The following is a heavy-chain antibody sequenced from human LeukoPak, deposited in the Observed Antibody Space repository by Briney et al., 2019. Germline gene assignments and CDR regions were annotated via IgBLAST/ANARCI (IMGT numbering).Heavy chain of an antibody. V-gene: IGHV3-33*01. CDR1: GFTFSSYG. D-gene: IGHD6-19*01. CDR3: ARVGYNSGWYEY. Sequence: GGSLRLSCAASGFTFSSYGMHWVRQAPGKGLEWVAGIWEDGSNVYYAESVKGRFTISRDNSKNTLYLQMNSLRSEDTAVYYCARVGYNSGWYEYWGQGDLVTVSS. CDR2: IWEDGSNV. J-gene: IGHJ4*02.